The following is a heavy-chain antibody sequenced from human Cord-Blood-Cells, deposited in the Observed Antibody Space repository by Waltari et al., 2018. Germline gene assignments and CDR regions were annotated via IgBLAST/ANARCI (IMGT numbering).Heavy chain of an antibody. D-gene: IGHD3-22*01. CDR1: GFTLRSYS. V-gene: IGHV3-48*02. J-gene: IGHJ2*01. Sequence: EVQLVESGGGLVQPGGSLRLSCAASGFTLRSYSMNWVRQAPGKGLEWVSYISSSSTIYYADSVKGRFTISRDNAKNSLYLQMNSLRDEDMAVYYCARHYYDSSGYYRSYWYFDLWGRGTLVTVSS. CDR2: ISSSSTI. CDR3: ARHYYDSSGYYRSYWYFDL.